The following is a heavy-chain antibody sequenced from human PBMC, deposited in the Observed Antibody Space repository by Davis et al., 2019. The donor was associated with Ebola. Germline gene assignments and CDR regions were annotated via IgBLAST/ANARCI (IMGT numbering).Heavy chain of an antibody. D-gene: IGHD3-16*01. J-gene: IGHJ4*02. CDR3: ARRLIFPTKSYFDY. CDR2: IYYSGST. V-gene: IGHV4-39*01. Sequence: SETLSLTCTVSGGSISSSSYYWGWIRQPPGKGLEWIGSIYYSGSTYYNPSLKSRVTISVDTSKNQFSLKLSSVTAADTAVYYCARRLIFPTKSYFDYWGQGTLVTVSS. CDR1: GGSISSSSYY.